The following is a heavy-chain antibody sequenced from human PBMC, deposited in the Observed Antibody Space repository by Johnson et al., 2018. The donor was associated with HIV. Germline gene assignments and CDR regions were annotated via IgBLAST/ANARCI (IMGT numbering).Heavy chain of an antibody. CDR3: ARGFPLGYRWGNGFDI. J-gene: IGHJ3*02. V-gene: IGHV3-66*02. CDR1: GFTVSSNY. D-gene: IGHD5-18*01. CDR2: IYSGGST. Sequence: VQLVESGGGVVQPGRSLRLSCAASGFTVSSNYMSWVRQAPGKGLEWVSLIYSGGSTSYADSVKGRFSVSRDSSKNTLYFQMNSLRDEDTAEYYCARGFPLGYRWGNGFDIWGQGKMVTVSS.